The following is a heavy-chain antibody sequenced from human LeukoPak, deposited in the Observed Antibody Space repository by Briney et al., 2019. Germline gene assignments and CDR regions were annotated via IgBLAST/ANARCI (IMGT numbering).Heavy chain of an antibody. Sequence: ASVKVSCKASGYTFSNYYIHWVRQAPGQGLEWMGIINPSGGSRSYAQKFQGRLTVTRDTSTSTVYMELSSLRSEDTAVYYCARVRDGYNDAYDIWGQGTMVTVPS. CDR3: ARVRDGYNDAYDI. CDR1: GYTFSNYY. CDR2: INPSGGSR. J-gene: IGHJ3*02. D-gene: IGHD5-24*01. V-gene: IGHV1-46*01.